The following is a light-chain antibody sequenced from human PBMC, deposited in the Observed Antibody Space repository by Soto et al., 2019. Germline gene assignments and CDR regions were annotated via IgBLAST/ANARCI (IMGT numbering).Light chain of an antibody. V-gene: IGKV1-5*03. Sequence: DIQMTQSPSTLSSSLGGRVTITCRASQSINSWLAWYQQKPGKAPKLLIYEASSLESGVPSRFGGSGSGTEFTLTISSLQPDDFATYYCQQYNTYLWMFGQGTKVDIK. CDR1: QSINSW. J-gene: IGKJ1*01. CDR3: QQYNTYLWM. CDR2: EAS.